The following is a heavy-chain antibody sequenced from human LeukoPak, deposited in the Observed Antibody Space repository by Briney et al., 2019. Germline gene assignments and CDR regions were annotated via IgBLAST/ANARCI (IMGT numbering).Heavy chain of an antibody. J-gene: IGHJ3*01. CDR3: ARHRNSDWYLDAFDV. CDR2: IYPGDSDT. CDR1: GYSFTSYW. D-gene: IGHD6-19*01. Sequence: GESLKISCKGSGYSFTSYWIGWVRQMPGKGLEWMGIIYPGDSDTRYSPSFQGQVTISVDKSITTAYLQWSSLKASDTAMYYCARHRNSDWYLDAFDVWGQGTMVTVSS. V-gene: IGHV5-51*01.